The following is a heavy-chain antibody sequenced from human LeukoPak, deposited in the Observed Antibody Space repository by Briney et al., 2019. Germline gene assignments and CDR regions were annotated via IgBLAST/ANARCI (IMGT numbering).Heavy chain of an antibody. V-gene: IGHV1-69*04. CDR3: AREEMATIGAFDY. Sequence: SVKVSCKASGGTFSSYAISWVRQAPGQGLEWMGRIIPILGIANYAQKFQGRVTITADKSTSTAYMELSSLRSEDTAVYYCAREEMATIGAFDYWGQGTLVTVSS. CDR2: IIPILGIA. J-gene: IGHJ4*02. CDR1: GGTFSSYA. D-gene: IGHD5-24*01.